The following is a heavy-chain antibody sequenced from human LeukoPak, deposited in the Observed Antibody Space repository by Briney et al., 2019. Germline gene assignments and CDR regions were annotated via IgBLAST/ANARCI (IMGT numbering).Heavy chain of an antibody. J-gene: IGHJ5*02. V-gene: IGHV4-59*12. CDR2: IYYSGST. CDR3: AREHGVDYYDSSGYP. Sequence: SETLSLTCTVSGGSISSYYWSWIRQPPGKGLEWIGYIYYSGSTNYNPSLKSRVTISVDTSKNQFSLKLSSVTAADTAVYYCAREHGVDYYDSSGYPWGQGTLVTVSS. D-gene: IGHD3-22*01. CDR1: GGSISSYY.